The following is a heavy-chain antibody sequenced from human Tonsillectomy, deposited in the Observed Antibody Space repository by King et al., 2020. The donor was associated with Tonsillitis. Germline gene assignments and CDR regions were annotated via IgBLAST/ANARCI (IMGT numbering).Heavy chain of an antibody. V-gene: IGHV3-30*18. J-gene: IGHJ4*02. CDR2: ISYDGSNK. CDR1: GFTFSSYG. CDR3: AKGGRECSGGSCYFPYYFDS. D-gene: IGHD2-15*01. Sequence: VQLVESGGGVVQPGRSLRLSCAASGFTFSSYGMHWVRQAPGKALEGVAVISYDGSNKYYADSVKGRFTISRDNSKNTLYLQMNSLRAEDTAVYYCAKGGRECSGGSCYFPYYFDSWGQGTLVTVSS.